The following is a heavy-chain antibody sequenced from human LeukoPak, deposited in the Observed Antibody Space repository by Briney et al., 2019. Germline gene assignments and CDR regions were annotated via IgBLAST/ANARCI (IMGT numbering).Heavy chain of an antibody. V-gene: IGHV3-9*01. J-gene: IGHJ2*01. CDR2: IDWKTGNG. D-gene: IGHD5-24*01. CDR3: TRRAARWQFDL. CDR1: GFNFDDYA. Sequence: GGSLRLSCAVSGFNFDDYAMHWVRQAPGRGLEWVSGIDWKTGNGIYADSVKGRFTISRDNAKNSLYLQMSSLRAEDTALYYCTRRAARWQFDLWGRGTLLTVSS.